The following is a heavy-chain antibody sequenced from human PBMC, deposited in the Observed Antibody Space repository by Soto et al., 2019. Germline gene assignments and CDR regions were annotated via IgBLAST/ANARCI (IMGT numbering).Heavy chain of an antibody. D-gene: IGHD7-27*01. J-gene: IGHJ2*01. Sequence: QVQLQESGPGLVKPSQTLSLTCTVSGGSINSGGFYWNWIRQHPGKGLEWIGYIYYSGTTYYTPSLRSRLTISVDTSANHFSLKLSSVTAADTAVYYCAREITGDWHFDLWGRGTLVTVSS. V-gene: IGHV4-31*03. CDR3: AREITGDWHFDL. CDR2: IYYSGTT. CDR1: GGSINSGGFY.